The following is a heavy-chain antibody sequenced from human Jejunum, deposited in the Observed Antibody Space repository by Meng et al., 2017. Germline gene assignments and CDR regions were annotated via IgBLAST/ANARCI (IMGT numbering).Heavy chain of an antibody. J-gene: IGHJ4*02. Sequence: QLQLLPPGPGLWKPSGTRSLTCSVSGGSIVSTKWGSWVRQTPGKGLEWIGEVFHSGTPNYNPSLMSRLTMSVDKSKNQFSLNLTSVTAADTAVYYCASRPVGIRTYYFDCWGQGTLVTVSS. CDR3: ASRPVGIRTYYFDC. CDR1: GGSIVSTKW. CDR2: VFHSGTP. D-gene: IGHD2-21*01. V-gene: IGHV4-4*02.